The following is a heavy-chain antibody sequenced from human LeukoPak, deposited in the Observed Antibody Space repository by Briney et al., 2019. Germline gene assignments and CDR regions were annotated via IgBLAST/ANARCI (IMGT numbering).Heavy chain of an antibody. D-gene: IGHD2-15*01. CDR2: TYYSGST. Sequence: SQTLSLTCTVSGGSISSGGYYWTWIRQHPGKGLEWIGYTYYSGSTYYNPSFKSRVTISVDTSKNQFSLKLSSVTAADTAVYYCATRSTGVAATFDCWGQGALVTVSS. V-gene: IGHV4-31*03. CDR1: GGSISSGGYY. CDR3: ATRSTGVAATFDC. J-gene: IGHJ4*02.